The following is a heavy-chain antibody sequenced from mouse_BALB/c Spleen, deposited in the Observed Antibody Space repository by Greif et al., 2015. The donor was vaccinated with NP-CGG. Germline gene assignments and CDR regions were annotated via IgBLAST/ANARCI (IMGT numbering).Heavy chain of an antibody. CDR3: ARSHLTTWFAY. Sequence: VKLMESGAELMRPGASVKISCKATGYTFSSYWIEWVKQRPGHGLEWIGEILPGSGSTNYNEKFKGKATFTADTSSNTAYMQLSSLTSEDSAVYYCARSHLTTWFAYWGQGTLVTVSA. V-gene: IGHV1-9*01. J-gene: IGHJ3*01. CDR1: GYTFSSYW. D-gene: IGHD4-1*01. CDR2: ILPGSGST.